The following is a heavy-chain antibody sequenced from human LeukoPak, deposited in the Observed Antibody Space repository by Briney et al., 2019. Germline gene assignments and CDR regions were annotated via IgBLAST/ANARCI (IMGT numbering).Heavy chain of an antibody. D-gene: IGHD4-23*01. CDR1: GFTFSNAW. CDR3: TTTGDYGGNSDFGY. Sequence: GGSLRLSCAASGFTFSNAWMSWVRQAPGKGLEWVGRIKSKTDGGTTDYAAPVKGRFTISRDDSKNTLYLQMNSLKTEDTAVYYCTTTGDYGGNSDFGYWGQGTLVTVSS. J-gene: IGHJ4*02. V-gene: IGHV3-15*01. CDR2: IKSKTDGGTT.